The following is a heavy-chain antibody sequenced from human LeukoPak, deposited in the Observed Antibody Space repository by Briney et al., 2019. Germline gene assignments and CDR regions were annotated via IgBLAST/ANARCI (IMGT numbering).Heavy chain of an antibody. CDR2: ISSNGVST. J-gene: IGHJ4*02. CDR1: GFTFSNYA. CDR3: APLGGWGAPGTGY. V-gene: IGHV3-64D*06. Sequence: PGGSLRLSCSASGFTFSNYAMHWVRQAPGEGLEYVSAISSNGVSTQYADSVKGRFTISRDNSKNTLYPQMSSLRTEDTAVYYCAPLGGWGAPGTGYWGQGTLVTVSS. D-gene: IGHD6-13*01.